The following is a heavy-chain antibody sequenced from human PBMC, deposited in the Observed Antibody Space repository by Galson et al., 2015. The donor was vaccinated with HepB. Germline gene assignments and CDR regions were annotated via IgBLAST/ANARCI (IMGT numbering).Heavy chain of an antibody. J-gene: IGHJ4*02. CDR2: INPSGGSR. V-gene: IGHV1-46*01. Sequence: SVKVSCKASGYTFSSYSMHWVRQAPAQGLEWMGIINPSGGSRSYAQKFQGRVTMTRDTSTSTVYMELSSLRSEDTAVYYCAGAVVAAAEEYFDYWGQGTLVNVSA. CDR3: AGAVVAAAEEYFDY. D-gene: IGHD6-13*01. CDR1: GYTFSSYS.